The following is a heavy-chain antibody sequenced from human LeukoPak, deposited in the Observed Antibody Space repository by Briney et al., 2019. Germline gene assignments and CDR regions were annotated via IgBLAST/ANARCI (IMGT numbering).Heavy chain of an antibody. CDR1: GYTFTSYD. D-gene: IGHD3-22*01. Sequence: GASVKVSCKASGYTFTSYDINWVRQATGQGLEWMGWMNPNSGNTGYAQKFQGRVTITRNTSISTAYMELSSLRSEDTAVYYCARGANYYDSSGYVPCDYWGQGTLVTVSS. V-gene: IGHV1-8*03. CDR3: ARGANYYDSSGYVPCDY. J-gene: IGHJ4*02. CDR2: MNPNSGNT.